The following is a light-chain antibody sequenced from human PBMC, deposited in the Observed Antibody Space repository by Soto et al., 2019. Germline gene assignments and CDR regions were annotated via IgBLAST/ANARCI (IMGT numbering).Light chain of an antibody. V-gene: IGLV7-43*01. CDR3: LLFYGGAQI. CDR1: AGAVNTGYF. Sequence: QTVVTQEPSLTVSPGGTVTLTCASSAGAVNTGYFPSWFQQKPGQAPRALIHSTFQRHSWTPARFSGSLLGGKAALTLSDVQPEDEADYYCLLFYGGAQIFGAGTQLTVL. CDR2: STF. J-gene: IGLJ2*01.